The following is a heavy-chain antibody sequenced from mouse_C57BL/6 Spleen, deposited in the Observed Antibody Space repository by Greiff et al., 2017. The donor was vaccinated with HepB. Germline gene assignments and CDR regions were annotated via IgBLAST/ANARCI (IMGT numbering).Heavy chain of an antibody. CDR2: INPNNGGT. CDR3: ARIGTTVVAFDY. J-gene: IGHJ2*01. Sequence: VQLQQSGPELVKPGASVKMSCKASGYTFTDYNMHWVKQSHGKSLEWIGYINPNNGGTSYNQKFKGKATLTVNKSSSTAYMELRSLTSEDSAVYYCARIGTTVVAFDYWGQGTTLTVSS. V-gene: IGHV1-22*01. D-gene: IGHD1-1*01. CDR1: GYTFTDYN.